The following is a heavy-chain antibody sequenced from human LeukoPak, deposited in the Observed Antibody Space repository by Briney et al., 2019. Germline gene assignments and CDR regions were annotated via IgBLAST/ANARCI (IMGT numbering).Heavy chain of an antibody. CDR2: IYSSGSA. J-gene: IGHJ4*02. Sequence: SETLSLNCTVSGGSINSNNYYWGWISQPPGKGLEWIGSIYSSGSACYNPSLKSRVTISVDTSKNQFSLRLSSVTAADTAVYYCQSRYLEWLLEYWGQGTLVTVSS. V-gene: IGHV4-39*01. D-gene: IGHD3-3*01. CDR3: QSRYLEWLLEY. CDR1: GGSINSNNYY.